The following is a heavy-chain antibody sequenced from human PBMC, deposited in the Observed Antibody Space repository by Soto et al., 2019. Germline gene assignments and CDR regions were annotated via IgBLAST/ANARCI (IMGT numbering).Heavy chain of an antibody. CDR3: AREMATSGWFPKCYFLSLDV. J-gene: IGHJ6*02. CDR1: GFTFRTYY. V-gene: IGHV3-11*01. D-gene: IGHD6-19*01. CDR2: ISSRDRA. Sequence: VGSLRLSCAASGFTFRTYYMSWIRQAPGRGLEWIAYISSRDRAMYADSVQSRLIIDREKANFSLSIQKTSLTADDTAVYYCAREMATSGWFPKCYFLSLDVWGQGTTVTVSS.